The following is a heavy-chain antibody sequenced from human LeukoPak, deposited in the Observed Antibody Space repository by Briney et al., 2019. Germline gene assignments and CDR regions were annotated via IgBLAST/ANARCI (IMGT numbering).Heavy chain of an antibody. Sequence: GGSLRLSCAASGFTFSNAWMSWVRQAPGKGLEWVSYISSSGSTIYYADSVKGRFTISRDNAKNSLYLQMNSLRAEDTAVYYCARDQLAYSSSWHWGQGTMVTVSS. V-gene: IGHV3-11*04. D-gene: IGHD6-13*01. CDR2: ISSSGSTI. CDR3: ARDQLAYSSSWH. CDR1: GFTFSNAW. J-gene: IGHJ3*01.